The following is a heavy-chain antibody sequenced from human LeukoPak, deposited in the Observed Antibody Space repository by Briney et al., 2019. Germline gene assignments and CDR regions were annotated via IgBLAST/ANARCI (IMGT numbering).Heavy chain of an antibody. D-gene: IGHD1-26*01. CDR3: TRGSGSYPDY. V-gene: IGHV3-48*03. Sequence: GGSLRLSCAASGFTFSSYEMNWVRQAPGKGLEWVSYISSSGSTIYYADSVKGRFTISRDNAKNSLYLQMNSLRAEDTALYYCTRGSGSYPDYWGQGTLVTVSS. CDR2: ISSSGSTI. CDR1: GFTFSSYE. J-gene: IGHJ4*02.